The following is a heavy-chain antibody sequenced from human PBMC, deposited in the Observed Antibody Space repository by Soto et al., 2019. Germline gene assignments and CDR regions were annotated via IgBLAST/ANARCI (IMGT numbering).Heavy chain of an antibody. CDR3: ARDKTVAGPRGPSRSYYDYYGMDV. Sequence: VQLVQSGPEVKKPGASVKVSCKASGYTFTSFGITWVRQAPGQGLEWMGWISAYNGNINYPQKVQGRVTMTTDTSTSTAYMELRSLRSDDTAVYYCARDKTVAGPRGPSRSYYDYYGMDVWGQGTTVTVSS. J-gene: IGHJ6*01. CDR1: GYTFTSFG. CDR2: ISAYNGNI. V-gene: IGHV1-18*01. D-gene: IGHD6-19*01.